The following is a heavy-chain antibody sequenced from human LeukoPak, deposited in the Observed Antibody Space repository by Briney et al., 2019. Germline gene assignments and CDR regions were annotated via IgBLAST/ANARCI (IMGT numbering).Heavy chain of an antibody. CDR3: ARVYSGSSWDYYYYMDV. Sequence: PSETLSLTCSVSGASISSGSNYWGWIRQPPGKGLEWIGSIYHSGSTYYNSSLKSRVTISVDTSKNQFSLKVASVTAADTAVYYCARVYSGSSWDYYYYMDVWGKGTTVTVSS. D-gene: IGHD6-13*01. CDR1: GASISSGSNY. V-gene: IGHV4-39*07. CDR2: IYHSGST. J-gene: IGHJ6*03.